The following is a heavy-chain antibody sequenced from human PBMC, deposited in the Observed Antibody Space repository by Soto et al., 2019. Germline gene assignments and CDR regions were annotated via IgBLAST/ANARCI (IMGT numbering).Heavy chain of an antibody. CDR2: IYYSGST. CDR1: GGSVSSGSYY. V-gene: IGHV4-61*01. Sequence: SETLSLTCTVSGGSVSSGSYYWSWIRQPPGKGLEWIGYIYYSGSTNYNPSLKSRVTISVDTSKNQFSLKLSSVTAADTAVYYCARGLSYSGSYGYFDDWGQGTLVTVSS. J-gene: IGHJ4*02. CDR3: ARGLSYSGSYGYFDD. D-gene: IGHD1-26*01.